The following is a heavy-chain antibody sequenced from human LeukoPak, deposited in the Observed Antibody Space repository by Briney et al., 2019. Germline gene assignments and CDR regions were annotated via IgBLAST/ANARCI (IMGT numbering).Heavy chain of an antibody. CDR1: GFTFSSYA. CDR3: TRSRGDYSGVWYMNYYYGMDV. CDR2: IRSRARGGTI. V-gene: IGHV3-49*04. J-gene: IGHJ6*02. Sequence: PGGSLRLSCAASGFTFSSYAMSWVRQAPGKGLEWVGFIRSRARGGTIEYATSVKGRFTISRDDSRNIAYLQMNGLKTEDTAVYFCTRSRGDYSGVWYMNYYYGMDVWGQGTTVTVSS. D-gene: IGHD6-19*01.